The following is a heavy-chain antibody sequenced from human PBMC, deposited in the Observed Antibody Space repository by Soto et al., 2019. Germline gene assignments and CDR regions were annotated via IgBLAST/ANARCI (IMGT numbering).Heavy chain of an antibody. CDR2: VQPSGST. V-gene: IGHV4-34*01. CDR1: SASLGDHY. D-gene: IGHD5-18*01. CDR3: ARGKPSGYRFGPRNFFYYGLDV. J-gene: IGHJ6*02. Sequence: LQTLSLTWAVLSASLGDHYWAWIRHSPDKGLVWIGEVQPSGSTDYNPALKTRLILSLDTAENRFSLKVAAVPAADTAVYFCARGKPSGYRFGPRNFFYYGLDVWGPGTTVTVSS.